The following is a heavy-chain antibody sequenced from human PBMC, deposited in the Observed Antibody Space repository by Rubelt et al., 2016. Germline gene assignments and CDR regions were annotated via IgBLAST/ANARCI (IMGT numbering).Heavy chain of an antibody. J-gene: IGHJ4*02. CDR1: GYNFTTYW. CDR3: GRGNSWYPL. V-gene: IGHV5-10-1*03. Sequence: EVQLVQSGAEVKKPGESLRISCKGSGYNFTTYWISWVRQTPGKGLEWMGRIDPSDSYINYSPSSQGPVTISADKSISTAYLQWSSLKASDTAMYYCGRGNSWYPLWGQGTLVTVSS. D-gene: IGHD6-13*01. CDR2: IDPSDSYI.